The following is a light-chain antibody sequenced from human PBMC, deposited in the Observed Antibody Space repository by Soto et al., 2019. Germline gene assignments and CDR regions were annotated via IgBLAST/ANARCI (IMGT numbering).Light chain of an antibody. CDR3: QQYGSSPLT. J-gene: IGKJ4*01. V-gene: IGKV3-20*01. CDR1: QSVSFSY. CDR2: GAT. Sequence: EIGLTQSPGTLSLSPGDRATLSCRASQSVSFSYLAWYQQKAGQAPRLLIYGATSRATGIPDRFSGSESGTDFTLTISRLEPEDFAVYYCQQYGSSPLTFGGGTKVEIK.